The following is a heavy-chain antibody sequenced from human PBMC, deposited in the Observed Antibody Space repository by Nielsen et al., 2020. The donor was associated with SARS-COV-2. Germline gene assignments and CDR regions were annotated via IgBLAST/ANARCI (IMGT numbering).Heavy chain of an antibody. V-gene: IGHV3-53*05. J-gene: IGHJ5*02. CDR2: IYGGGSI. CDR3: ARETLDHTSSFVDH. CDR1: EFSVSRNY. Sequence: GESLKISCAASEFSVSRNYITWVRQAPGKGLEWVSIIYGGGSISYADSVEGRFTISRDNSKNTLYLQMNSLNREDTAVYFCARETLDHTSSFVDHWGQGTLVTVSS. D-gene: IGHD6-6*01.